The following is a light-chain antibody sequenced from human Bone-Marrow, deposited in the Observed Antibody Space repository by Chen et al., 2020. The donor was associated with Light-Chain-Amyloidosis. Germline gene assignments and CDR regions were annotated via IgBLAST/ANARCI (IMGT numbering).Light chain of an antibody. V-gene: IGLV6-57*01. Sequence: NFMLTQPHSVSESPGKTVIISCTRSSGSIATNYGQWYQQRPGSSPTTVIYEDDQRPSGVPDRFSGSIDRSSNSASLTISGLKPEDEADYYCQSYQGSSQGVFGGGTKLTVL. J-gene: IGLJ3*02. CDR2: EDD. CDR1: SGSIATNY. CDR3: QSYQGSSQGV.